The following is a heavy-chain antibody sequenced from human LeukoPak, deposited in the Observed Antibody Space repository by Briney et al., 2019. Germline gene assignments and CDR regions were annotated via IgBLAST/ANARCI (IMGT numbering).Heavy chain of an antibody. CDR3: ARGRFLEWLHNWFDP. Sequence: GASVKVSCKASGYTFTSYGISWVRQAPGQGLEWMGWISAYNGNTNYAQKLQGRVTMTTDTSTCTAYMELRSLRSDDTAVYYCARGRFLEWLHNWFDPWGQGTLVTVSS. J-gene: IGHJ5*02. V-gene: IGHV1-18*01. D-gene: IGHD3-3*01. CDR2: ISAYNGNT. CDR1: GYTFTSYG.